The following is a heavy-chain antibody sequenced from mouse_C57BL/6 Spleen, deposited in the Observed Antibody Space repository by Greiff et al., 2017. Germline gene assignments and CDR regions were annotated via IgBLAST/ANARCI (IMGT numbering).Heavy chain of an antibody. CDR1: GYAFSSSW. Sequence: VMLVESGPELVKPGASVKISCKASGYAFSSSWMNWVKQRPGKGLEWIGRIYPGDGDTNYNGKFKGKATLTADKSSSTAYMQLSSLTSEDSAVYFCARKAFDYYGSSYEDWYFDVWGTGTTVTVSS. CDR2: IYPGDGDT. D-gene: IGHD1-1*01. CDR3: ARKAFDYYGSSYEDWYFDV. V-gene: IGHV1-82*01. J-gene: IGHJ1*03.